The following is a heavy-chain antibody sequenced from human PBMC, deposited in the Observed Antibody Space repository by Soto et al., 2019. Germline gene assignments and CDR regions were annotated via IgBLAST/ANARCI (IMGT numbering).Heavy chain of an antibody. CDR2: FDVGNGDT. J-gene: IGHJ4*02. CDR3: ARDESRPSSIFDY. V-gene: IGHV1-3*01. D-gene: IGHD2-2*01. CDR1: GYIFTNYG. Sequence: ASVKVSCKASGYIFTNYGIHWVRQAPGQRLEWMGWFDVGNGDTKYSQRFQDRVTITTDTSASTAYMELSSLRSEDTAVYYCARDESRPSSIFDYWGQGTLVTVSS.